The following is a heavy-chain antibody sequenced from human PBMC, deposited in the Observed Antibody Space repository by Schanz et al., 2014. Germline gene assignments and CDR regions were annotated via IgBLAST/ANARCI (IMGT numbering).Heavy chain of an antibody. CDR3: AKTSVLYPWGYFDY. Sequence: QLQLQESGPGLVKPSETLSLTCTVSGGSISSSTYYWGWIRQPPGKGLEWIGIIYYSGSTYYNTPLTSRVPISVDASKNQFFLKLSSVTAADTAVYYCAKTSVLYPWGYFDYWGQGTLVTVSS. V-gene: IGHV4-39*01. D-gene: IGHD2-8*01. J-gene: IGHJ4*02. CDR2: IYYSGST. CDR1: GGSISSSTYY.